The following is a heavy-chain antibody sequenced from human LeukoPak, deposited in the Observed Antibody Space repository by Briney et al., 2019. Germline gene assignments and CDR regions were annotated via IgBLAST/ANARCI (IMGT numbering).Heavy chain of an antibody. D-gene: IGHD5-24*01. J-gene: IGHJ4*02. Sequence: SETLSLTCTVSGESVSGFYWNWIRQPPGKGLEWIGYIYYSGSTYYNPSLKSRVTISVDTSKNQFSLKLSSVTAADTAVYYCARVLGGYNSGIDYWGQGTLVTVSS. CDR1: GESVSGFY. V-gene: IGHV4-59*08. CDR2: IYYSGST. CDR3: ARVLGGYNSGIDY.